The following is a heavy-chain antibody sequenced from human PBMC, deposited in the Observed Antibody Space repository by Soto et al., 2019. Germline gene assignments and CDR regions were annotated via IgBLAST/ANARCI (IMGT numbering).Heavy chain of an antibody. CDR1: GYTFTSYD. Sequence: ASVKVSCKASGYTFTSYDINWVRQATGQGLEWMGWMNPNSGNTGYAQKFQGRVTMTRNTSISTAYMELSSLRSEDTAVYYCARLDLDVLLWFGEPPGFDPWGQGTLVTVSS. V-gene: IGHV1-8*01. D-gene: IGHD3-10*01. CDR2: MNPNSGNT. J-gene: IGHJ5*02. CDR3: ARLDLDVLLWFGEPPGFDP.